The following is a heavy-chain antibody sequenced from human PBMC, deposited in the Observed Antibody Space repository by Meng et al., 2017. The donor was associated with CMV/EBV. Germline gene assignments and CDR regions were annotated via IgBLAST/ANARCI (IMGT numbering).Heavy chain of an antibody. CDR1: YA. CDR2: ISYDGRNK. Sequence: YAMQWVRQAPGKGLEWVAVISYDGRNKYYADSVKGRFAISRDNSKNTLYLQMNSLRAEDTAVYYCAREYYDFWSGYYTGAVGWFDPWGQGTLVTVSS. V-gene: IGHV3-30*09. J-gene: IGHJ5*02. CDR3: AREYYDFWSGYYTGAVGWFDP. D-gene: IGHD3-3*01.